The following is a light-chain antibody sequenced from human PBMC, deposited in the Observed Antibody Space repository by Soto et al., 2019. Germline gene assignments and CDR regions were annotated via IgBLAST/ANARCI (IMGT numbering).Light chain of an antibody. J-gene: IGLJ3*02. CDR3: SSSTSTTTV. V-gene: IGLV2-14*01. CDR1: SSDVGGYNF. Sequence: QSALTQPASVSGSPGQSITISCTGTSSDVGGYNFVSWYQQHPGKAPKLMIYEVSNRPSGVSNRFSGSKSGNTASLNISGLQAQDEAYYYCSSSTSTTTVFGGGTQLTVL. CDR2: EVS.